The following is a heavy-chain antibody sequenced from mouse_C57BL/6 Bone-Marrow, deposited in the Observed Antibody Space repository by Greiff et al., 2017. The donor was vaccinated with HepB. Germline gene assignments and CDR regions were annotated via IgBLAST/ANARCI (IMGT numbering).Heavy chain of an antibody. CDR2: IDPSDSYT. V-gene: IGHV1-50*01. CDR3: ARRGLPVYYFDY. CDR1: GFNIKDYY. Sequence: VQLVESGAELVKPGASVKLSCTASGFNIKDYYMHWVKQRTGQGLEWIGEIDPSDSYTNYNQKFKGKATLTVDTSSSTAYMQLSSLTSEDSAVYYCARRGLPVYYFDYWGQGTTLTVSS. J-gene: IGHJ2*01. D-gene: IGHD3-3*01.